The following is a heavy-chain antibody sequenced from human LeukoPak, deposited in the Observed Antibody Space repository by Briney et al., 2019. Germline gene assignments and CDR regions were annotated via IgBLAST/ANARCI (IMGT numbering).Heavy chain of an antibody. CDR3: AKGEWLLPLDD. J-gene: IGHJ4*02. D-gene: IGHD3-3*01. V-gene: IGHV3-30*18. Sequence: GGSLRLSCAASGFTFDDYAMHWVRQAPGKGLEWVAVISFDGSNKYYVDSVKGRFTISRDNSKNTLYLQMNSLRAEDTAMYYCAKGEWLLPLDDWGQGTLVTVSS. CDR2: ISFDGSNK. CDR1: GFTFDDYA.